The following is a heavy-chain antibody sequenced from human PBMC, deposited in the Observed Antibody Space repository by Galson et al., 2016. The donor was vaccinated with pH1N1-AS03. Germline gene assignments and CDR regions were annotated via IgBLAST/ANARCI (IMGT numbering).Heavy chain of an antibody. J-gene: IGHJ5*02. Sequence: ETLSLTCTVSGYSITTGHYWGWIRQPPGKGLEWIGSIYPGVNADYNPSLKGRVTISVDTSKNQFSLRLSSVTAADTAVYYCARDRYSSGWSYEGWFDPWGQGTLVTVSS. V-gene: IGHV4-38-2*02. CDR2: IYPGVNA. CDR1: GYSITTGHY. CDR3: ARDRYSSGWSYEGWFDP. D-gene: IGHD1-26*01.